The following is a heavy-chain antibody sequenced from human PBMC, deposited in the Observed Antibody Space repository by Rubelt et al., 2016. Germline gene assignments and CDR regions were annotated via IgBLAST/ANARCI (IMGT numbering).Heavy chain of an antibody. D-gene: IGHD3-22*01. Sequence: QVQLVQSGAEVKKPGSSVKVSCKASGGTFSSYAISWVRQAPGQGLAWMGGIIPIFATAHYAQKFQGRGTITADKPTRPAYMELSELRSEDTAVYYCARDLVGVVITTHDAFDIWGQGTMVTVSS. CDR2: IIPIFATA. V-gene: IGHV1-69*06. J-gene: IGHJ3*02. CDR3: ARDLVGVVITTHDAFDI. CDR1: GGTFSSYA.